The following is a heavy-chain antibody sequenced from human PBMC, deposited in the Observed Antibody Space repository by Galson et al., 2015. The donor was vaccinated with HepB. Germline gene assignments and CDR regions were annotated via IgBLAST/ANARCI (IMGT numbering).Heavy chain of an antibody. CDR2: IWYDGSNK. CDR3: AKEYSSGWYYFDY. J-gene: IGHJ4*02. CDR1: GFTFSSYG. V-gene: IGHV3-33*06. Sequence: SLRLSCAASGFTFSSYGMHWVRQAPGEGLEWVAVIWYDGSNKYYADSVKGRFTISRDNSKNTLYLQMNSLRAEDTAVYYCAKEYSSGWYYFDYWGQGTLVTVSS. D-gene: IGHD6-19*01.